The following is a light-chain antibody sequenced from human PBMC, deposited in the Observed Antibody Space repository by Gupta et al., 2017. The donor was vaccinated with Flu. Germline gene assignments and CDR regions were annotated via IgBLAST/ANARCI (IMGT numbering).Light chain of an antibody. J-gene: IGLJ2*01. CDR2: EGS. Sequence: QYALTQPASVSGSPGQSISISCAGTRSDIGSYNFVSWYQHHPDKSPKLIIYEGSKRPSGISNRFSGFKSGNTASLTICGLQAVDEADYYCCAYESSHVIFGGGTKLTVL. CDR3: CAYESSHVI. CDR1: RSDIGSYNF. V-gene: IGLV2-23*01.